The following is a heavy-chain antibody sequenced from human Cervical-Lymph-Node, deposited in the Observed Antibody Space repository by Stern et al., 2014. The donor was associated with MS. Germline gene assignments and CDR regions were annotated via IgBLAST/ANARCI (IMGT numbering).Heavy chain of an antibody. D-gene: IGHD6-6*01. CDR2: INPISGVT. CDR1: GYPFNYY. V-gene: IGHV1-2*02. J-gene: IGHJ5*02. Sequence: DQLVESGAEVKKPGDSLKLSCKASGYPFNYYTHWVRQVPGQGPEWMGRINPISGVTDYALKFPGRVTMTRDTSISTAYMELSRLRSDDTAVYYCAKDYSTSSSNWFDPWGQGTLVTVSS. CDR3: AKDYSTSSSNWFDP.